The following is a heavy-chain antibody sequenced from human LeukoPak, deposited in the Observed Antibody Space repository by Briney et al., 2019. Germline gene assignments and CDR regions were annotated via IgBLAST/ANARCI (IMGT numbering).Heavy chain of an antibody. V-gene: IGHV4-34*01. Sequence: PSETLSLTCAVYGGSFSGYYWSWIRQPPGKGLEWIGEINHSGSTNYNPSLKSRVTISVDTSKNQFSLKLSSVTAADTAVYYCARAPGRLQPSDYWGQGTLVTVSS. D-gene: IGHD5-24*01. CDR2: INHSGST. CDR3: ARAPGRLQPSDY. J-gene: IGHJ4*02. CDR1: GGSFSGYY.